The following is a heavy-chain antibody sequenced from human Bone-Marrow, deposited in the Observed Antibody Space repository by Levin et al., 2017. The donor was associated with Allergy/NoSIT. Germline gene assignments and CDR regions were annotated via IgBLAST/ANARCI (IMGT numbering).Heavy chain of an antibody. CDR2: INEDGSAK. CDR3: ARDVTMGGEA. D-gene: IGHD3-10*01. Sequence: GGSLRLSCVVSGFSFSSSWMSWVRQAPGKGLEWVANINEDGSAKYYVDSVKGRFTVSRDNAENSLYLQMDDLRAEDTALYYCARDVTMGGEAWGQGTLVTVSS. V-gene: IGHV3-7*03. CDR1: GFSFSSSW. J-gene: IGHJ5*02.